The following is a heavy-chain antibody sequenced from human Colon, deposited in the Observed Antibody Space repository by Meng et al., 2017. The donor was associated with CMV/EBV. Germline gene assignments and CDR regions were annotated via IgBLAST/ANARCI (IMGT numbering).Heavy chain of an antibody. CDR3: ARSGDENVLVPTAMRRRMYAFDV. CDR1: GHSMSAGYF. Sequence: GSLRLSCSVSGHSMSAGYFWGWIRQPPGKGLEWIGSISHSMSTFYNPSLKGRVIISLDTSKNQFSLRLDSVTASDTAAYYCARSGDENVLVPTAMRRRMYAFDVWGQGTMVTVSS. V-gene: IGHV4-38-2*01. D-gene: IGHD2-2*01. J-gene: IGHJ3*01. CDR2: ISHSMST.